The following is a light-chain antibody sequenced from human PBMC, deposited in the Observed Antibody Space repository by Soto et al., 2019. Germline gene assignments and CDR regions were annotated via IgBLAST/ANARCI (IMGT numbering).Light chain of an antibody. J-gene: IGLJ1*01. CDR1: SSDVGGYNY. Sequence: QSVLTQPPSASGSPGQSVTISCTGTSSDVGGYNYVSWYQQHPGKASKLMIYEVSKRPSGVPDRFSGSKSGNTASLTVPGLQAEDEADYYCSSYAGSNNRYVFGTGTKVTVL. CDR3: SSYAGSNNRYV. V-gene: IGLV2-8*01. CDR2: EVS.